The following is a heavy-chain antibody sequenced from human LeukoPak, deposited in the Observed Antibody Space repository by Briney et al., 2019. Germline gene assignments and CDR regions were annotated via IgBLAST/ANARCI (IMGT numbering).Heavy chain of an antibody. Sequence: PGGSLRLSCAASGFTFSTYWMHWVRQASGKGLVWVSRFNSDGRSAYYADSVKGRFTISRDNAKNTLYLQMNSLRAEDTAVYYCARDGSPTYYYDSSGFYWGQGTLVTVSS. CDR3: ARDGSPTYYYDSSGFY. CDR2: FNSDGRSA. D-gene: IGHD3-22*01. J-gene: IGHJ4*02. CDR1: GFTFSTYW. V-gene: IGHV3-74*01.